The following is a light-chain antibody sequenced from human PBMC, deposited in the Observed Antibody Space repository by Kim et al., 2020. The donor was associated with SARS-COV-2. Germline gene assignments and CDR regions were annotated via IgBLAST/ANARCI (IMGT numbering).Light chain of an antibody. CDR2: GAS. CDR1: QSVNSY. J-gene: IGKJ4*01. V-gene: IGKV3-11*01. Sequence: EIVLTQSPATLSLSPGERATLSCRASQSVNSYLAWYQQKPGQAPRLLIHGASGRATDIPARFSGSGSGTDFTLTISSLEPEDFAVYYCQQRSSWPPAFGGGTKVEIK. CDR3: QQRSSWPPA.